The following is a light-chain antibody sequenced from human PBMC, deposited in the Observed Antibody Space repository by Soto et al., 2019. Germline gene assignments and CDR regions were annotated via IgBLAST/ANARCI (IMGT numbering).Light chain of an antibody. J-gene: IGKJ5*01. CDR1: QSVSNY. V-gene: IGKV3-11*01. CDR3: QQWSTLVT. CDR2: DAS. Sequence: EIVLTQSPATLSLSPGERATLSCRASQSVSNYLAWYQHKPGQAPRLLIYDASNRATGIPARFSGSGSGTDFTLTISSLEPDDFAVYYCQQWSTLVTFGQGTRLEIK.